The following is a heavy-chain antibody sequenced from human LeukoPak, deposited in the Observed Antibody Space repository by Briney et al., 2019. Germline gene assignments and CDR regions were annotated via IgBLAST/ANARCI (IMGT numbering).Heavy chain of an antibody. CDR1: GFAFSLYN. CDR2: IDGSNYI. D-gene: IGHD1-26*01. J-gene: IGHJ4*02. Sequence: GGSLRLSRAASGFAFSLYNMNWVRQAPGKGLEWVSCIDGSNYIYYADSVKGRFTVSRDNAKNLLYLQLNRLRAEDTAVYYCATDRNSGKYYDYWGQGTLVTVSS. V-gene: IGHV3-21*01. CDR3: ATDRNSGKYYDY.